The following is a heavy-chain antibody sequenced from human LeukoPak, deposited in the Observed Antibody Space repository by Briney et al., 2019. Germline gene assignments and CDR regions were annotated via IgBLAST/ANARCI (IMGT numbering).Heavy chain of an antibody. CDR3: ARDGELLPWANYYYYYYMDV. D-gene: IGHD1-26*01. V-gene: IGHV1-69*05. CDR2: IIPIFGTA. Sequence: VASVKVSCKASGYTFTSYAISWVRQAPGQGLEWMGRIIPIFGTANYAQKFQGRVTITTDESTSTAYMELSSLRSEDTAVYYCARDGELLPWANYYYYYYMDVWGKGTTVTVSS. CDR1: GYTFTSYA. J-gene: IGHJ6*03.